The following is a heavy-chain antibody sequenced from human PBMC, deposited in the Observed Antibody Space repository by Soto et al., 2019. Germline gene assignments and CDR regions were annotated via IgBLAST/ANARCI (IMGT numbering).Heavy chain of an antibody. J-gene: IGHJ5*02. CDR3: ARLQPHDYGDPGWFDP. CDR2: IDFSGST. CDR1: GGSISSCGYY. V-gene: IGHV4-31*03. D-gene: IGHD4-17*01. Sequence: QVQLQESGPGLVKSSQTLSLTCTVSGGSISSCGYYWSWIRQHPGKGLEWIGYIDFSGSTYYNPSLKSRVTLSVDTSQNQCSLKLSSVTAADTALYYCARLQPHDYGDPGWFDPWGQGPLVAVSA.